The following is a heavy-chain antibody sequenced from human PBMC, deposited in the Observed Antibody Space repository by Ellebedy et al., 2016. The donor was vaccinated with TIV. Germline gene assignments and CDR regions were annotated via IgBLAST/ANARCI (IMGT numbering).Heavy chain of an antibody. CDR3: ARDSGFYCLDF. CDR2: INSDGSEK. J-gene: IGHJ4*02. CDR1: GLPFTNSW. Sequence: GGSLRLSXVASGLPFTNSWMTWVRQTPGKGLEWVASINSDGSEKRYVDSAKGRFTISRDNAANSVYLQVSSLRGDDTAVYYCARDSGFYCLDFWGQGTLVTVSS. D-gene: IGHD2-15*01. V-gene: IGHV3-7*01.